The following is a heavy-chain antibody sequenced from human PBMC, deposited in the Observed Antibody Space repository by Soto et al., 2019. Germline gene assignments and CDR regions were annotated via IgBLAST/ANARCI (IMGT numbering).Heavy chain of an antibody. D-gene: IGHD1-20*01. CDR1: GFSLSTSGVG. Sequence: SGPTLVKPTQTLTLTCTFSGFSLSTSGVGVGWIRQPPGKALEWLALIYWDDDKRYSPSLKSRLTITKDTSKNQVVLTMTNMDPVDTATYYCAHRQTYSGLGYNWFDPWGQGTLVTVSS. V-gene: IGHV2-5*02. CDR3: AHRQTYSGLGYNWFDP. J-gene: IGHJ5*02. CDR2: IYWDDDK.